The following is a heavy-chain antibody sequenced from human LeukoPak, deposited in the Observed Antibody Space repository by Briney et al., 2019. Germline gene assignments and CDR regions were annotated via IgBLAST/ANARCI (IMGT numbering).Heavy chain of an antibody. Sequence: PSETLCLTCTVSGGSISSYYWSWIRQPPGKGLEWIGYIYYSGSTNYNPSLKSRVTISVDTSKNQFSLKLSSVTAADTAVYYCARAEDIVATIFDYWGQGTLVTVSS. CDR2: IYYSGST. V-gene: IGHV4-59*01. J-gene: IGHJ4*02. D-gene: IGHD5-12*01. CDR1: GGSISSYY. CDR3: ARAEDIVATIFDY.